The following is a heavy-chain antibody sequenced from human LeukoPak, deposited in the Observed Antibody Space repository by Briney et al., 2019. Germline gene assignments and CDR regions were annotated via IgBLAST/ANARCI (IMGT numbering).Heavy chain of an antibody. CDR3: ARRIQGMAPYYFDY. CDR2: INSDGGST. CDR1: GFTFSSYW. J-gene: IGHJ4*02. Sequence: GGSLRLSCTASGFTFSSYWMHGVRQAPGKGLVWVSRINSDGGSTSYADSVKGRFTISRDNAKNTLYLQMNSLRAEDTAVYYCARRIQGMAPYYFDYWGQGTLVTVSS. D-gene: IGHD5-24*01. V-gene: IGHV3-74*01.